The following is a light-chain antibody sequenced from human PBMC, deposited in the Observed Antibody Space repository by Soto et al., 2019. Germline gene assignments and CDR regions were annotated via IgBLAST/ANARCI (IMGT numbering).Light chain of an antibody. V-gene: IGKV3-20*01. Sequence: EVVLTLSPGTLSLSPGERVTLSCRASQSVASSYLAWYQQKPGRAPRLLFYSASSRATGIPDRFSGSGSGTDFTLTISRLEPEDFAVYYCHHFGSLPETFGQGTNVE. CDR3: HHFGSLPET. CDR1: QSVASSY. CDR2: SAS. J-gene: IGKJ1*01.